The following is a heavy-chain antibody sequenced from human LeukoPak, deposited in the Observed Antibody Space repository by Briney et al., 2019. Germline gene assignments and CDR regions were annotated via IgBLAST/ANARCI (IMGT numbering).Heavy chain of an antibody. CDR3: ARENVLRFLEWSPVSPVAYNWFDP. V-gene: IGHV4-4*07. CDR1: GGSISSYY. J-gene: IGHJ5*02. D-gene: IGHD3-3*01. CDR2: IYTSGST. Sequence: PSETLSLTCTVSGGSISSYYWSWIRQPAGKGLEWIGRIYTSGSTNYNPSLKSRVTMSVDTSKNQFSLKLSSVTAADTAVYYCARENVLRFLEWSPVSPVAYNWFDPWGQGTLVTVSS.